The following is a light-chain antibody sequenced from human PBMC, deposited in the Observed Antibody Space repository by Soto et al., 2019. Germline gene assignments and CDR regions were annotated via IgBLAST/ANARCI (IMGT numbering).Light chain of an antibody. CDR1: RSNIGSNP. J-gene: IGLJ3*02. V-gene: IGLV1-44*01. CDR2: RDN. CDR3: ATWDDGLYGPV. Sequence: QSVLTQPPSASGTPGQTVTISCSGSRSNIGSNPVQWYLQLPGAAPKLLIYRDNERPSGVPDRFSGSKSGTSASLAISGLQSEDEAYYHCATWDDGLYGPVFGGGTKLTVL.